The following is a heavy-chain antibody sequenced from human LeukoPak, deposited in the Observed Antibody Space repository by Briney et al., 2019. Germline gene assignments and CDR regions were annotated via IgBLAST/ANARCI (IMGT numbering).Heavy chain of an antibody. V-gene: IGHV1-69*06. CDR2: IIPIFGTA. D-gene: IGHD6-19*01. CDR1: GYTFTGYY. J-gene: IGHJ5*02. Sequence: GASVKVSCKASGYTFTGYYMHWVRQAPGQGLEWMGGIIPIFGTANYAQKFQGRVTITADKSTSTAYMELSSLRSEDTAVYYCARVKSGGWKYNWFDPWGQGTLVTVSS. CDR3: ARVKSGGWKYNWFDP.